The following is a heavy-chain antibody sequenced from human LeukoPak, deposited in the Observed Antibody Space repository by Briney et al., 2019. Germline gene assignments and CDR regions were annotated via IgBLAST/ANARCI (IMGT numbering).Heavy chain of an antibody. CDR3: ARESVLDTAMVKYFDY. J-gene: IGHJ4*02. Sequence: GASVKVSCKASGGTFSSYAISWVRQAPGQGLEWMGGIIPIFGTANYAQKFQGRVTITTDEYTSTAYMELSSLRSEDTAVYYCARESVLDTAMVKYFDYWGQGTLVTVSS. D-gene: IGHD5-18*01. V-gene: IGHV1-69*05. CDR1: GGTFSSYA. CDR2: IIPIFGTA.